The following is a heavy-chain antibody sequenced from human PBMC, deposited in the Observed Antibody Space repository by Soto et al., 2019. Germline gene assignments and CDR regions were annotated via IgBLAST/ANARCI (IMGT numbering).Heavy chain of an antibody. Sequence: SETLPLTCSAAGDCNTSDYHHRTYIRQSPGACLGCIGYIHHSGSILYNPSLKRRVTISVDTSKNQFSLHLTSVTPADTAVYFCARKDDGGDSLDVWGQGTTVTVSS. CDR2: IHHSGSI. V-gene: IGHV4-30-4*08. CDR3: ARKDDGGDSLDV. CDR1: GDCNTSDYHH. D-gene: IGHD2-21*02. J-gene: IGHJ6*02.